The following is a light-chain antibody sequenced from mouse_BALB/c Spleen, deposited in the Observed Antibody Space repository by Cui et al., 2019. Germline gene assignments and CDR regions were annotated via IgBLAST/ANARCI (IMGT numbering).Light chain of an antibody. J-gene: IGKJ1*01. Sequence: DIQMTQSPASQSASLGESVTITCLASQTIGTWLAWYQQKPGKSPQLLIYAATSLADGVPSRFSGSGSGTKFSFKISSLQAEDFVSYYCQQRDSTPLTFGGGTKLEIK. V-gene: IGKV12-98*01. CDR3: QQRDSTPLT. CDR1: QTIGTW. CDR2: AAT.